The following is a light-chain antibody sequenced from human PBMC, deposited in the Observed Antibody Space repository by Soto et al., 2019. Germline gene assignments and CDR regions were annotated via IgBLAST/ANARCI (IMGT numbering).Light chain of an antibody. CDR2: EVN. CDR3: SSYAGSNNYV. Sequence: SVLTQPPSASGSPGQSVAISCTGTSSDVGGYNYVSWYQLHPGKAPKLMIYEVNMRPSGVPDRFSGSKSGNTASLTVSGLRAEDEADYYCSSYAGSNNYVFGTGTKLTVL. CDR1: SSDVGGYNY. J-gene: IGLJ1*01. V-gene: IGLV2-8*01.